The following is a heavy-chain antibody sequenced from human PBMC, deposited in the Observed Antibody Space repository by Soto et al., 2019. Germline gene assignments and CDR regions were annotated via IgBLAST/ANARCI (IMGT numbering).Heavy chain of an antibody. J-gene: IGHJ4*02. CDR2: IFYSGST. CDR3: ARNSISKKIDY. CDR1: GGSINSGGYY. D-gene: IGHD3-22*01. Sequence: QVQLQESGPGLVKPSQTLSLTCSVSGGSINSGGYYWTWIRQHPGKGLEWSGNIFYSGSTSYNPSLKSRLTISIDTSKTHFSLKLSSVTAADTAVYYCARNSISKKIDYWGQGTLVTVSS. V-gene: IGHV4-31*03.